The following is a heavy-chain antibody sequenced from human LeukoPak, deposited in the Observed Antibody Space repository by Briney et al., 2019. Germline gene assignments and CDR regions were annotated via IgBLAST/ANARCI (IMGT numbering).Heavy chain of an antibody. Sequence: PGGSLRLSCEDSGFTFGTYWVHWIRQAPGEGLVWVSRINTDGSSRMYADSVKGRVTISRDTTKNTLYLQMNSLSAEDTAVYYCAREHHDILSRVGFDYWGQGTLVSVSS. J-gene: IGHJ4*02. D-gene: IGHD3-9*01. CDR1: GFTFGTYW. CDR2: INTDGSSR. CDR3: AREHHDILSRVGFDY. V-gene: IGHV3-74*03.